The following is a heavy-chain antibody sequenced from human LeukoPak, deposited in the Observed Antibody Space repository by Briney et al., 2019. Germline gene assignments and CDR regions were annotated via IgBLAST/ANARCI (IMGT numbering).Heavy chain of an antibody. D-gene: IGHD6-19*01. J-gene: IGHJ4*02. V-gene: IGHV5-51*01. CDR2: IYPGDSDT. CDR3: ARRDSTGWYYFDY. Sequence: GESLKISCKGSGYSFTSYWIAWVRQMPGKGLEWMGIIYPGDSDTRYSPSFQGQVTISADKSISTAYLRWSSLKASDTAIYYCARRDSTGWYYFDYWGQGTLVTVSS. CDR1: GYSFTSYW.